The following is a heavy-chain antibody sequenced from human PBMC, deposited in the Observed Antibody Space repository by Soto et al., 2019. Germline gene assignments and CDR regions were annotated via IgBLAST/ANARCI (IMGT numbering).Heavy chain of an antibody. D-gene: IGHD6-13*01. Sequence: GESLKISCKGRGYNFANYWIGWVRQMPGKGLEWMGMIFPGDSDTKNNPSLQGQITMSVDKSDSSAYLQWRSLKASDTAMYYCAAGYTTGPDAFDIWGQGTMVTVSS. CDR2: IFPGDSDT. CDR1: GYNFANYW. J-gene: IGHJ3*02. CDR3: AAGYTTGPDAFDI. V-gene: IGHV5-51*01.